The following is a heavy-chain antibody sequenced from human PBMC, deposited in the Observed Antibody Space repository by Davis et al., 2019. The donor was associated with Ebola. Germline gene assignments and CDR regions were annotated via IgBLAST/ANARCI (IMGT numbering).Heavy chain of an antibody. J-gene: IGHJ6*02. Sequence: GESLKISCAASGFTFSSYSMNWVRQAPGKGLEWVSYISSSSSTIYYADSVKGRFTISRDNAKNSLYLQMNSLRAEDTAVYYCARELVVLMVHAIGDYYYYGMDVWGQGTTVTVSS. CDR1: GFTFSSYS. CDR3: ARELVVLMVHAIGDYYYYGMDV. V-gene: IGHV3-48*01. D-gene: IGHD2-8*01. CDR2: ISSSSSTI.